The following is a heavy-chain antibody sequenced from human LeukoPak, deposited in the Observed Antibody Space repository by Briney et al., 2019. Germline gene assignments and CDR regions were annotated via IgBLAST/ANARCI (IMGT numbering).Heavy chain of an antibody. CDR2: IHSDGRSK. CDR3: AKDLDGSYCVDF. Sequence: GGSQRLSCAASGFTFNNFAIHWVRQAPGKGPEWVAVIHSDGRSKYYADSLKGRFTISRDNSKNTLYLQMNSLRSEDTALYYCAKDLDGSYCVDFWGQGTPVTVSS. CDR1: GFTFNNFA. V-gene: IGHV3-30*02. D-gene: IGHD1-26*01. J-gene: IGHJ4*02.